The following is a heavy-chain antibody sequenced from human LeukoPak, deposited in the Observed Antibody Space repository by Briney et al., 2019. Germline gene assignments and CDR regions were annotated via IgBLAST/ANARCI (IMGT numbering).Heavy chain of an antibody. CDR3: ARVPRSYYYYYYMDV. CDR1: GGSVSSWY. J-gene: IGHJ6*03. CDR2: IYDSGNT. V-gene: IGHV4-59*02. Sequence: PSETLSLTCTVSGGSVSSWYWSWIRQPPGKGLEWIGYIYDSGNTNYNPSLKSRVTMSADTSKNQFSLKLSSVTAADTAVYYCARVPRSYYYYYYMDVWGKGTTVTVSS.